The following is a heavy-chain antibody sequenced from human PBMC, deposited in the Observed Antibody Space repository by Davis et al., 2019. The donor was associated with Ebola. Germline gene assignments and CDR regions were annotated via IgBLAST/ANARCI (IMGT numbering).Heavy chain of an antibody. CDR1: GFTFSSYS. Sequence: GESLKISCAASGFTFSSYSMKWVRQAPGKGLEWVSYISSSSGFKYYADSVKGRLTISRDNAKNSLYLQMNSLRDGDTGVYYCAGPGYYMDVWGKGTTVTVSS. CDR3: AGPGYYMDV. J-gene: IGHJ6*03. CDR2: ISSSSGFK. V-gene: IGHV3-48*02.